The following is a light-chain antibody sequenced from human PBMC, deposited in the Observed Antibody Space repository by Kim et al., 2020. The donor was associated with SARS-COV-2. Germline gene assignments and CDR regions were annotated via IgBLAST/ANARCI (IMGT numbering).Light chain of an antibody. CDR3: QQRSNWPPPT. V-gene: IGKV3-11*01. J-gene: IGKJ5*01. CDR1: QSVSSY. Sequence: PGERATLSCRASQSVSSYLAWYQQKPGQAPRLLIYDASNRATGIPARFSGSGSGTDFTLTISSLEPEDFAVYYCQQRSNWPPPTFGQGTRLEIK. CDR2: DAS.